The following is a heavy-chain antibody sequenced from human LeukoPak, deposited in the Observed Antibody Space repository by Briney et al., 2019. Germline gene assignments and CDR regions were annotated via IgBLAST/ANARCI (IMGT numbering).Heavy chain of an antibody. CDR1: GFTLSSYG. CDR2: IWYGGSNK. J-gene: IGHJ5*02. CDR3: AKDGDSTVTTPVDNWFDP. Sequence: GGSLRLSCAASGFTLSSYGMHWVRQAPGKGLEWVAVIWYGGSNKYYADSAKGRFTISRDNSKNTLYLQMNSLRAEDTAVYYCAKDGDSTVTTPVDNWFDPWGQGTLVTVSS. D-gene: IGHD4-17*01. V-gene: IGHV3-30*02.